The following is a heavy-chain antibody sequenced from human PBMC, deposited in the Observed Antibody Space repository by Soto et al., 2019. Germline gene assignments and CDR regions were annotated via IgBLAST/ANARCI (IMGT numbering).Heavy chain of an antibody. CDR1: GGSISSSSYY. J-gene: IGHJ4*02. D-gene: IGHD1-7*01. Sequence: SETLSLTCTVSGGSISSSSYYWGWIRQPPGKGLEWIGSIYYSGSTYYNPSLKSRVTISVDTSKNQFSLKLSSVTAADTAVYYCASGRVDDHNWNYIVYGYWGQGTLVTVSS. V-gene: IGHV4-39*01. CDR2: IYYSGST. CDR3: ASGRVDDHNWNYIVYGY.